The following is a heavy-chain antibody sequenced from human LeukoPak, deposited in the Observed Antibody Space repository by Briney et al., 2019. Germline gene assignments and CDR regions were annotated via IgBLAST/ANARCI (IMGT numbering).Heavy chain of an antibody. Sequence: PGGSLRLSCAASGFTFDDYGMSWVRQAPGKGLEWVSGINWNGGSTGYADPVKGRFTISRDNAKNSLYLQMNSLRAEDTALYYCASTLDGGGFYYYYMDVWGKGTTVTVSS. J-gene: IGHJ6*03. V-gene: IGHV3-20*04. CDR1: GFTFDDYG. CDR3: ASTLDGGGFYYYYMDV. D-gene: IGHD5-12*01. CDR2: INWNGGST.